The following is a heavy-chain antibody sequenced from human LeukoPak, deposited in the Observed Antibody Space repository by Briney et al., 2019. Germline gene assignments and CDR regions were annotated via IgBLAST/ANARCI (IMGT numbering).Heavy chain of an antibody. D-gene: IGHD5-24*01. Sequence: PSQTLSLTCTVSGGSISSGSYYWSWIRQPAGKGLEWIGRIYTSGSTNYNPSLKSRVTISVDTSKSQFSLKLSSVTAADTAVYYCARPPGDGYNFMYNWFDPWGQGTLVTVSS. CDR3: ARPPGDGYNFMYNWFDP. CDR1: GGSISSGSYY. J-gene: IGHJ5*02. V-gene: IGHV4-61*02. CDR2: IYTSGST.